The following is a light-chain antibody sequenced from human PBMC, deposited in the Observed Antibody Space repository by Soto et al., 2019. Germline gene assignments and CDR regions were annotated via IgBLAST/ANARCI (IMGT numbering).Light chain of an antibody. CDR3: QQYHNWPIT. CDR2: GVS. CDR1: QSVNSNY. J-gene: IGKJ5*01. Sequence: EIVLTQSPGTLSLSPGERATLSCRASQSVNSNYLAWYQQKRGQAPRLLIYGVSSRASGIPDRFFGSGSGTDFTLTVSRLEPEDFAVYYCQQYHNWPITFGQGTRLEIK. V-gene: IGKV3-20*01.